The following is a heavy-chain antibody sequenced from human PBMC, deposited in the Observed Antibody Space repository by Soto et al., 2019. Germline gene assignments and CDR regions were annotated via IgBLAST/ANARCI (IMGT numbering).Heavy chain of an antibody. CDR1: GGTFSSYA. CDR3: ARVVTVVKSFHYWYFDL. J-gene: IGHJ2*01. CDR2: IIPMFGTT. V-gene: IGHV1-69*12. Sequence: QVQLVQSGAEVKKPGSSVKVSCKASGGTFSSYAISWVRQAPGQGLEWMGGIIPMFGTTNYAQKFQGRVTIPADESTSTAYMALSSLRSEDTAVYYCARVVTVVKSFHYWYFDLWGRGTLVTVSS. D-gene: IGHD2-15*01.